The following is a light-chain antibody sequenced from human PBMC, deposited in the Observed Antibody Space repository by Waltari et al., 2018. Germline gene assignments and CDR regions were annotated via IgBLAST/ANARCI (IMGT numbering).Light chain of an antibody. CDR3: QQYGSSPHT. Sequence: EIVLTQSPGTLSLSPGESATPSCRASQSVSGNSLAWYQHKLGQAPRLLIYGASSWATGIPDRFTGSGSGTDFTLTISSLEPEDFAVYYCQQYGSSPHTFGQGTKLE. CDR2: GAS. CDR1: QSVSGNS. J-gene: IGKJ2*01. V-gene: IGKV3-20*01.